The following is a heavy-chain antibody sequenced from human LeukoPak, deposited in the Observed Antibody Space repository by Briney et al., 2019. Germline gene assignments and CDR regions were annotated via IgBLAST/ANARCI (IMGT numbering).Heavy chain of an antibody. CDR1: GFTFSSYG. CDR2: ISYDGSNK. CDR3: VRNRGWLQFDN. D-gene: IGHD5-24*01. J-gene: IGHJ4*02. V-gene: IGHV3-30*03. Sequence: GGSLRLSCAASGFTFSSYGMHWVRQAPGKGLEWVAVISYDGSNKYYADSVRGRFTISRDNSKNTLYLQMNSLRAEDTAVYYCVRNRGWLQFDNWGLGTLVTVSS.